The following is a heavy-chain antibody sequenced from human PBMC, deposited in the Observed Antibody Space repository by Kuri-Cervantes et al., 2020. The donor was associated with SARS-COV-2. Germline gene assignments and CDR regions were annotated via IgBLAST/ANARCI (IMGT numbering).Heavy chain of an antibody. Sequence: GSLRLSSTVAGGSISSSSYYWGLIRQPPGKGLEWIGSIYYSGSTYYNPSLKSRVTISVDTSKRQFSLKLSSVTAADTAVYYCATSGYYDFWSGYYFDYWGQGTLVTVSS. V-gene: IGHV4-39*01. D-gene: IGHD3-3*01. CDR2: IYYSGST. J-gene: IGHJ4*02. CDR3: ATSGYYDFWSGYYFDY. CDR1: GGSISSSSYY.